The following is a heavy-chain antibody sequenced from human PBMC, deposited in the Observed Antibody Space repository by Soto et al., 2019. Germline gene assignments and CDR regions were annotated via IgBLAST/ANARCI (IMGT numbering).Heavy chain of an antibody. D-gene: IGHD6-6*01. V-gene: IGHV4-34*01. Sequence: SETLSLTCSIYSGSFSGYYWSWIRQPPGRGLEWIGEISQSGNTSYSPSLKSRVSISIDTSKKQFSLNLASVSAADTAVYYCARAPKVSGSSQTRPDFWGQGTLVTVSS. J-gene: IGHJ4*02. CDR2: ISQSGNT. CDR1: SGSFSGYY. CDR3: ARAPKVSGSSQTRPDF.